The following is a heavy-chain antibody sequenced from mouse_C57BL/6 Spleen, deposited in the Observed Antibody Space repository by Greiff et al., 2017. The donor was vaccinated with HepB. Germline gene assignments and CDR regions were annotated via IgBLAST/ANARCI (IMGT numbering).Heavy chain of an antibody. CDR2: ISNGGGST. D-gene: IGHD1-2*01. V-gene: IGHV5-12*01. Sequence: EVKLQESGGGLVQPGGSLKLSCAASGFTFSDYYMYWVRQTPEKRLEWVAYISNGGGSTYYPDTVKGRFTISRDNAKNTLYLQMSRLKSEDTAMYYCARRGDGDYFDYWGQGTTLTVSS. CDR3: ARRGDGDYFDY. J-gene: IGHJ2*01. CDR1: GFTFSDYY.